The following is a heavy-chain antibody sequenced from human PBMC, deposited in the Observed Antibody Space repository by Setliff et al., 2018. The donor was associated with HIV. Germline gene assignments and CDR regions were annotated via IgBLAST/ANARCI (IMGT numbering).Heavy chain of an antibody. CDR3: AREPDYSNYYWFDP. D-gene: IGHD4-4*01. CDR2: IYTSGST. J-gene: IGHJ5*02. CDR1: GGSITGHY. V-gene: IGHV4-4*07. Sequence: SETLSLTCTVSGGSITGHYWSWIRQPAGKGLEWIGRIYTSGSTKYNPSLKSRVTISVDTSKNQFSLKLSSVTAADTAVYYCAREPDYSNYYWFDPWGQGTLVTVSS.